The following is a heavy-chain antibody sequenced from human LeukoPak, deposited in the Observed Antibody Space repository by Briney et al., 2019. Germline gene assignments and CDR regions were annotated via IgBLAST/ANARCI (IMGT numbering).Heavy chain of an antibody. J-gene: IGHJ4*02. Sequence: GGSLRLSCAASGFTASSNYMTWVRQAPGRGLEWVSLTYSGGNTDYADSVKGRFSVSRDNSKNTLYLQMSSLRADDTAVYYCARVAGERYCTNGVCEYFDYWGQGTLVTVSS. CDR1: GFTASSNY. CDR2: TYSGGNT. D-gene: IGHD2-8*01. CDR3: ARVAGERYCTNGVCEYFDY. V-gene: IGHV3-66*01.